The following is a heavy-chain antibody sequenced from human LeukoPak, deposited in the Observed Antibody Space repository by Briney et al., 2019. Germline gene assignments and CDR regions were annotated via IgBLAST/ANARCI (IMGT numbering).Heavy chain of an antibody. CDR1: GFLVNNYY. CDR3: GRDRAVTQLWVEFDS. CDR2: IRDSGET. Sequence: PGGSVRLSCTVSGFLVNNYYMSWVRQAPGNGLEWVSLIRDSGETFYADSVKGRFTISRDNSKKTMFLQMNRLAVEDTAVYFCGRDRAVTQLWVEFDSWGQGTLVTVSS. J-gene: IGHJ5*01. V-gene: IGHV3-66*03. D-gene: IGHD4-17*01.